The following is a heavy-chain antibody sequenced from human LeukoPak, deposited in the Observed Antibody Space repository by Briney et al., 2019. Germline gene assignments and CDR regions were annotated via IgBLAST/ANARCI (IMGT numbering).Heavy chain of an antibody. CDR3: ARFGACSGGSCYSRTFDY. Sequence: PSETLSLTCAVSGYSISSGYYWGWIRPPPGKGMEWIGSIYDSGSTYYNPSLKSRVTISVDTSKNQFSLMLSSVPAADTAVYYCARFGACSGGSCYSRTFDYWGQGTLVTVSS. CDR2: IYDSGST. D-gene: IGHD2-15*01. CDR1: GYSISSGYY. V-gene: IGHV4-38-2*01. J-gene: IGHJ4*02.